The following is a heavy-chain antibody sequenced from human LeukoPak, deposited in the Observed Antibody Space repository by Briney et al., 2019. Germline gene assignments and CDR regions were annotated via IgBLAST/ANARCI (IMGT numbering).Heavy chain of an antibody. CDR3: VRGAPYSDHSGVYYGHFYN. D-gene: IGHD3-22*01. CDR1: GYTFSDFH. V-gene: IGHV1-2*02. Sequence: ASVKVSCETSGYTFSDFHLHWVRQAPAQGLEWMGWINPKRGVTTYAQMFQGRVTMTWDTSTSTVYMELRRRRSDDSAVYSCVRGAPYSDHSGVYYGHFYNWGQGTLVTVSP. CDR2: INPKRGVT. J-gene: IGHJ4*02.